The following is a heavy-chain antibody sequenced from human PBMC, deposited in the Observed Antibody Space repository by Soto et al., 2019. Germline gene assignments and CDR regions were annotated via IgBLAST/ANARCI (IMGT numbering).Heavy chain of an antibody. D-gene: IGHD3-9*01. J-gene: IGHJ4*02. CDR3: ARDKDWAFDY. CDR2: IFVTSTTI. Sequence: GGSLRLSCVASGFTFSSYSMVWVRQAPGKGLEWISYIFVTSTTIYYADSVKGRFTVSRDITQNSLFLLMNSMRAEDTAIYYCARDKDWAFDYWGQGTLVTVSS. CDR1: GFTFSSYS. V-gene: IGHV3-48*04.